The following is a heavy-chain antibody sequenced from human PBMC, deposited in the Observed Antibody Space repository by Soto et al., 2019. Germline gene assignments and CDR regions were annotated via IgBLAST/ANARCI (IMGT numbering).Heavy chain of an antibody. D-gene: IGHD6-13*01. J-gene: IGHJ5*02. V-gene: IGHV3-21*01. CDR1: GFTFRSFT. Sequence: PGGSLRLSCAAYGFTFRSFTMNWVRQAPGTGLEWVSTISSNSAYIYYTDALRGRFTISRDNAKNSLHLQMNSLRAEDTAVYYCTRDASRDSSARGWFDPWGPGTLVTVSS. CDR3: TRDASRDSSARGWFDP. CDR2: ISSNSAYI.